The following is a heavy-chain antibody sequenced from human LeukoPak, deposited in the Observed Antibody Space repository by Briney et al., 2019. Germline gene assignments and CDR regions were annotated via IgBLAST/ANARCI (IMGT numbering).Heavy chain of an antibody. CDR2: ITGRGENI. Sequence: PGGSLRLSCAASGFTFSSYAMSWVRQAPGKGLEWVSGITGRGENIYYAGSVKGRFTISRDNAKNSLYLQMNSLRAEDTAVYYCARDRLDTAMVYWGQGTLVTVSS. CDR3: ARDRLDTAMVY. V-gene: IGHV3-23*01. J-gene: IGHJ4*02. CDR1: GFTFSSYA. D-gene: IGHD5-18*01.